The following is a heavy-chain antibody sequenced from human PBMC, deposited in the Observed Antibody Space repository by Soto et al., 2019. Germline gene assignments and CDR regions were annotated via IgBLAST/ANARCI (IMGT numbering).Heavy chain of an antibody. J-gene: IGHJ6*02. CDR2: INHSGST. Sequence: QVQLQQWGAGLLKPSETLSLTCAVYGGSFSGYYWSWIRQPPGKGLEWIGEINHSGSTNYNPSLMSRVTISVDTSKNQFSLKLRSVTAADTAVYYCAGSYDSSGEPYYYYGMDVWGQGTTVTVSS. V-gene: IGHV4-34*01. CDR3: AGSYDSSGEPYYYYGMDV. D-gene: IGHD3-22*01. CDR1: GGSFSGYY.